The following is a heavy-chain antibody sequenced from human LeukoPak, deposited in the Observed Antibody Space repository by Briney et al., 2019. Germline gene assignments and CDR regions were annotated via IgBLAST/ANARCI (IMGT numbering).Heavy chain of an antibody. CDR3: ARGSSGLGGFFDY. J-gene: IGHJ4*02. Sequence: SETLSLTCTVSGGSISSYYWSWIRQPPGKGLEWIGYIYYSGSTNYNPSLKSRVTISVDTSKYQFSLKLSSVTAADTAVYYCARGSSGLGGFFDYWGQGTLVTVSS. D-gene: IGHD6-19*01. CDR2: IYYSGST. V-gene: IGHV4-59*01. CDR1: GGSISSYY.